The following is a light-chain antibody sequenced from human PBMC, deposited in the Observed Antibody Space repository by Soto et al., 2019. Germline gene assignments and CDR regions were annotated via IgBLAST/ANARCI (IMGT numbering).Light chain of an antibody. V-gene: IGKV1-39*01. Sequence: DIPMTQSPSSLSAAVGDRVAITCRASQTVSRSLNWYQQKSGKAPKLLIYAASTLQSGVPSRFSGRGSGTDFTLTISSLQPEDFATYYCQQSYSTPQTFGQGTKVEIK. CDR3: QQSYSTPQT. CDR1: QTVSRS. J-gene: IGKJ1*01. CDR2: AAS.